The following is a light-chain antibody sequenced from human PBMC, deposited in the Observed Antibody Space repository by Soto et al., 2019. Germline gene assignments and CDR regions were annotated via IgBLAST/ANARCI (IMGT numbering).Light chain of an antibody. CDR1: SGHSTYI. V-gene: IGLV4-60*03. CDR2: LEGSGSY. CDR3: ETWDSDTRV. J-gene: IGLJ2*01. Sequence: QPVLTQSSSASASLGSSVKLTCTLNSGHSTYIIAWHQHQPGKAPRYLMKLEGSGSYNKGSGVPDRFSGSSSGADRYLTIYDLQSEDEAAYYCETWDSDTRVFGGGTKLTVL.